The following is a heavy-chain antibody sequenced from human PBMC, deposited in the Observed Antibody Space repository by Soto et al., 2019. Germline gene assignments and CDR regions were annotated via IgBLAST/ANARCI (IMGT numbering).Heavy chain of an antibody. D-gene: IGHD1-7*01. CDR1: GFNFRNFG. Sequence: GGSLRLSCATSGFNFRNFGMHWVRQAPGKGLEWVAVIWYDGSNKYYADSEKGRFTISRDNSKNTLYLQMNSLRAEDTAVYYCASLTGTREGRDVWGQGTTVTVSS. CDR3: ASLTGTREGRDV. V-gene: IGHV3-33*01. J-gene: IGHJ6*02. CDR2: IWYDGSNK.